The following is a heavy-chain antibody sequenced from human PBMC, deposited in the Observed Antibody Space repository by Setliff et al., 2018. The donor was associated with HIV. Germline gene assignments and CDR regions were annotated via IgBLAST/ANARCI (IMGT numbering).Heavy chain of an antibody. D-gene: IGHD3-22*01. CDR1: GFTFSRYV. Sequence: GGSLRLSCAASGFTFSRYVMHWVRQAPGKGLEWVALIRYDGSNKYYADSVKGRLTITRDNSKNTLYLQMISLRAEDTAVYYCAKDQGYYDSSGYYLDYWGQGTLVTVSS. CDR2: IRYDGSNK. V-gene: IGHV3-30*02. J-gene: IGHJ4*02. CDR3: AKDQGYYDSSGYYLDY.